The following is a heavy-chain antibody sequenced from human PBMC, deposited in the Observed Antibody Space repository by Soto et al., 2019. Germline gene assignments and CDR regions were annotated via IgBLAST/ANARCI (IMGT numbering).Heavy chain of an antibody. D-gene: IGHD3-10*01. CDR1: GGSISSGGYY. Sequence: QVQLQESGPGLVKPSQTLSLTCTVSGGSISSGGYYWSWIRQHPGKGLEWMGYIYYSGSTYYNPSLKSRVTISVDTSKNQFSLKLSSVTAADTAVYYCARENADTITMVREDGMDVWGQGTTVTVSS. J-gene: IGHJ6*02. V-gene: IGHV4-31*03. CDR2: IYYSGST. CDR3: ARENADTITMVREDGMDV.